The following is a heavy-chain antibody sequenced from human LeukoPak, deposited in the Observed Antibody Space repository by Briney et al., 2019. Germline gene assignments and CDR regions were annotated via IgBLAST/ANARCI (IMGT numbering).Heavy chain of an antibody. J-gene: IGHJ4*02. CDR1: GFTFSSFA. CDR3: AKLRSGIAASGSNY. D-gene: IGHD6-13*01. V-gene: IGHV3-23*01. CDR2: ISGSGGDSGGST. Sequence: GGSLRLSCAASGFTFSSFAMSWVRQAPGKGLEWVSVSVISGSGGDSGGSTYYADSVKGRFTISRDDSNNTLYLQMNNLKVEDTAVYYCAKLRSGIAASGSNYWGQGTLVSVSS.